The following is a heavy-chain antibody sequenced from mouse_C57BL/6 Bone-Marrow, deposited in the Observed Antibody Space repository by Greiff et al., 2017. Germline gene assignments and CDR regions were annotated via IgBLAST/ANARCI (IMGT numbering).Heavy chain of an antibody. CDR3: AREEIYYDDGEGPWFAY. J-gene: IGHJ3*01. D-gene: IGHD2-4*01. CDR2: ISYDGSN. Sequence: EVQVVESGPGLVKPSQSLSLTCSVTGYSITSGYYWNWIRQFPGNKLEWMGYISYDGSNNYNPSLKNRISITRDTSKNQFFLKLNSVTTEDTATYYCAREEIYYDDGEGPWFAYWGQGTLVTVSA. V-gene: IGHV3-6*01. CDR1: GYSITSGYY.